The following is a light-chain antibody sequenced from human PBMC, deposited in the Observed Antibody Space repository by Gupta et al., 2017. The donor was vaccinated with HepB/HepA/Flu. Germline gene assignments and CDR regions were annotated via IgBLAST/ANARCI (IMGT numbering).Light chain of an antibody. CDR1: KLGEKY. CDR3: QAWDSSTAYVV. J-gene: IGLJ2*01. CDR2: QDS. V-gene: IGLV3-1*01. Sequence: SYELTQPPSVSVSPGQTASITCSGDKLGEKYACWYQQKPGQSPVLVIYQDSKRPSGIPERFSGSNSGNTATLTISGTQAMDEADYYGQAWDSSTAYVVFGGGTKLTVL.